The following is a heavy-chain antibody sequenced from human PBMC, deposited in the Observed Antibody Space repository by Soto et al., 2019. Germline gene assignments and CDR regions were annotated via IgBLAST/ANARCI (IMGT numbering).Heavy chain of an antibody. Sequence: EVQLLESGGGLVQPGGSLRLSCATSGLSFSLYSMGWVRQAPGKGLEWVSAISGSGRNIHYADSVKGRFTISRDNSKNTLSLQMNSLGAEDTALYYCAKDDRTASRIDYWGQGTLVTVSS. V-gene: IGHV3-23*01. CDR3: AKDDRTASRIDY. D-gene: IGHD2-21*02. J-gene: IGHJ4*02. CDR2: ISGSGRNI. CDR1: GLSFSLYS.